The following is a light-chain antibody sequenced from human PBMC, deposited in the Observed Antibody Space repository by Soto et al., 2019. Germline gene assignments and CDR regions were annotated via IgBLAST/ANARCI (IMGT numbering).Light chain of an antibody. CDR2: SVS. J-gene: IGLJ3*02. CDR1: SSDIGAYDH. V-gene: IGLV2-8*01. CDR3: SSYAGSNNLV. Sequence: QSALTQPASVSGSPGQSITISCSGTSSDIGAYDHVAWFQQFPGKTPKLIIYSVSNRPSGVPDRFSGSKSGNTASLTVSGLQAEDEADYYCSSYAGSNNLVFGGGTKVTVL.